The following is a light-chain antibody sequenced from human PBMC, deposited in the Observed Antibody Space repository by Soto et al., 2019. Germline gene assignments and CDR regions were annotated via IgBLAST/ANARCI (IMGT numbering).Light chain of an antibody. V-gene: IGKV1-5*03. CDR1: QSISSW. J-gene: IGKJ1*01. CDR2: KAS. CDR3: QQYNSYPWT. Sequence: DIQMTQSPSTLSASVGDRVTITCRASQSISSWLAWYQQKPGKAPKLLIYKASSLESGVPSRFSGSGSGTEFPLTISSRQPDEFANYYCQQYNSYPWTFGQGTKVEIK.